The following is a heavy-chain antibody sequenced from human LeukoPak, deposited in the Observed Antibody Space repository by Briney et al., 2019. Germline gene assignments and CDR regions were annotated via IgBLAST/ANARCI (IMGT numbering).Heavy chain of an antibody. CDR2: ISNDGTTT. V-gene: IGHV3-74*01. D-gene: IGHD4-17*01. J-gene: IGHJ4*02. CDR3: ATVTLGY. Sequence: GGSLRLSCAASGFTFSNNWMHWVRHAPGKGLVWVSRISNDGTTTSYADSVKGRFTISRDNAKNTVNLQMNGLREEDTAVYYCATVTLGYWGEGTLVAVSS. CDR1: GFTFSNNW.